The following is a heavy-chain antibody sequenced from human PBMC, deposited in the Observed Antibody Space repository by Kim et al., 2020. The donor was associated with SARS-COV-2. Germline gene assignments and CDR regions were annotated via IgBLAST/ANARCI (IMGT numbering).Heavy chain of an antibody. V-gene: IGHV3-48*04. CDR3: ASKGWELRWGQFDY. CDR1: GFTFSSYS. CDR2: ISSSSSTI. J-gene: IGHJ4*02. Sequence: GGSLRLSCAASGFTFSSYSMNWVRQAPGKGLEWVSYISSSSSTIYYADSVKGRFTISRDNAKNSLYLQMNSLRAEDTAVYYCASKGWELRWGQFDYWGQGTLVTVSS. D-gene: IGHD1-26*01.